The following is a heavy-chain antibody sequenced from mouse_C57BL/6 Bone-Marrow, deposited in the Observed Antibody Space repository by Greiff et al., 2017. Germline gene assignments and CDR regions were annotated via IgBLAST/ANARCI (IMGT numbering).Heavy chain of an antibody. CDR3: ARRLYYCAMDY. D-gene: IGHD1-1*02. Sequence: QVQLQQPGAELVMPGASVKLSCKASGYTFTSYWMHWVKQRPGQGLEWIGEIDPSDSYTNYNQKFKGKSTLTVDKSSSTAYMQLSSLTSEDSAVYYCARRLYYCAMDYWGQGTSVTVSS. V-gene: IGHV1-69*01. J-gene: IGHJ4*01. CDR2: IDPSDSYT. CDR1: GYTFTSYW.